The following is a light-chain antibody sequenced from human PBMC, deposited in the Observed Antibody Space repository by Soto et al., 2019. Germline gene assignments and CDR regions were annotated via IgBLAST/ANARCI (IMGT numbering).Light chain of an antibody. V-gene: IGLV4-60*03. Sequence: QSVLTQSSSASASLGSSVRLTCTLSSGHSSYIIAWHQQQAGKAPRSLMKVEGSGGYNKGGGVPDRFSGSSSGADRFLTISNLQSEDEADYYCQTWGTGTVVFGGGTKLTVL. CDR2: VEGSGGY. J-gene: IGLJ2*01. CDR1: SGHSSYI. CDR3: QTWGTGTVV.